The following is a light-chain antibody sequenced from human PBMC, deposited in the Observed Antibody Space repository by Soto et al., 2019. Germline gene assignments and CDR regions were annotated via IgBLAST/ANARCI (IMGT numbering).Light chain of an antibody. CDR1: NSDVGSFDL. J-gene: IGLJ1*01. CDR2: EVS. Sequence: QSVLTQPASVSGSPGQSITISCTGSNSDVGSFDLVSWFQQYPGKAPKLILYEVSKRPLGVSNRFSGSKSGCTASLTISGLQAEDEGDYYCCSYADTTSLFVFGAGTKVTVL. CDR3: CSYADTTSLFV. V-gene: IGLV2-23*02.